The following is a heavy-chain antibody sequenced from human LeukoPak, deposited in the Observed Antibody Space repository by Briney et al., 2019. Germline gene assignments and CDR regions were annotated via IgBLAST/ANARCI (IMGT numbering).Heavy chain of an antibody. CDR1: GFTFSSYA. V-gene: IGHV3-23*01. CDR2: ISGSGGST. CDR3: AKDPTWIQLWSTWVDY. D-gene: IGHD5-18*01. Sequence: GGSLRLSCAASGFTFSSYAMSWVRQAPGKGLEWVSAISGSGGSTYYADSVKGRFTISRDNSKNTLYLQMNSLRAEDTAVYYYAKDPTWIQLWSTWVDYWGQGTLVTVSS. J-gene: IGHJ4*02.